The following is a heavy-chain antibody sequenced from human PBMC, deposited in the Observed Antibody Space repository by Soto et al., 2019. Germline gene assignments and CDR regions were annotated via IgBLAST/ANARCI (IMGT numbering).Heavy chain of an antibody. CDR3: AREGGYASD. D-gene: IGHD3-16*01. J-gene: IGHJ4*02. CDR1: GYTFTSYT. Sequence: ASVKVSCKASGYTFTSYTISWVRQAPGQGLEWMGWISGYNGNTNYGKKFQGRVTMTTDTSTSTAYMELGGLRSDDTAVYYCAREGGYASDWGQGTLVTVS. V-gene: IGHV1-18*04. CDR2: ISGYNGNT.